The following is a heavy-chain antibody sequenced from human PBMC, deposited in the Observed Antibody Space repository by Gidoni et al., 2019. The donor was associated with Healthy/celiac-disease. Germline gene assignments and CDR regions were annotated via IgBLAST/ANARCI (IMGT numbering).Heavy chain of an antibody. V-gene: IGHV4-39*07. Sequence: QLQLQESGPGLVKPSETLSLTCTVSGGSISRSSYYWGWIRQPPGKGLEWIGSIHYSGSTYYNPSLKSRVTISVDTSKNQFSLKLNSVTAADTAVYYCARIGSFSSSWSIDYWGQGTLVTVSS. CDR3: ARIGSFSSSWSIDY. J-gene: IGHJ4*02. CDR2: IHYSGST. CDR1: GGSISRSSYY. D-gene: IGHD6-13*01.